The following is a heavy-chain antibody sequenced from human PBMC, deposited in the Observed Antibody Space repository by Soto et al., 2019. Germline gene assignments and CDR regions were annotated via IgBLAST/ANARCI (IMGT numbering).Heavy chain of an antibody. J-gene: IGHJ5*02. Sequence: GGSLRLSCAASGFTFSSYGMHWVRQAPGKGLEWVAVISYDGSNKYYADSVKGRFTISRDNSKNTLYLQMNSLRAEDTAVYYCAKDLTGGRRAVAPPYNWFDPWGQGTLVTVSS. V-gene: IGHV3-30*18. CDR2: ISYDGSNK. D-gene: IGHD6-19*01. CDR1: GFTFSSYG. CDR3: AKDLTGGRRAVAPPYNWFDP.